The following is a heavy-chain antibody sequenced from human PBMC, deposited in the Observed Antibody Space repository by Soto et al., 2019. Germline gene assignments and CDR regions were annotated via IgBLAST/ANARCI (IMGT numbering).Heavy chain of an antibody. D-gene: IGHD6-13*01. CDR2: IKSKTDGGTT. J-gene: IGHJ6*02. CDR3: TRHDRSSSWYGYYYYGMDV. Sequence: GGSLRLSCAASGFTFSNAWMSWVRQAPGKGLEWVGRIKSKTDGGTTDYAAPVKGRFTISRDDSKNTLYLQMNSLKTDDTAVYYCTRHDRSSSWYGYYYYGMDVWGQGTTVT. V-gene: IGHV3-15*01. CDR1: GFTFSNAW.